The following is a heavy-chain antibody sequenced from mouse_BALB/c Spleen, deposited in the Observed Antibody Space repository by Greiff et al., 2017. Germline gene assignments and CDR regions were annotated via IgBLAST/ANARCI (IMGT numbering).Heavy chain of an antibody. V-gene: IGHV2-6-7*01. D-gene: IGHD2-1*01. J-gene: IGHJ2*01. CDR3: ARATYGNYLYYFDY. CDR2: IWGDGST. Sequence: VQGVESGPGLVAPSQSLSITCTVSGFSLTGYGVNWVRQPPGKGLEWLGMIWGDGSTDYNSALKSRLSISKDNSKSQVFLKMNSLQTDDTARYYCARATYGNYLYYFDYWGQGTTLTVSS. CDR1: GFSLTGYG.